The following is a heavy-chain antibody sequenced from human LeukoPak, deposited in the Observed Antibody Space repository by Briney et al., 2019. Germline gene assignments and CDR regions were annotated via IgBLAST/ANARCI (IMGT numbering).Heavy chain of an antibody. Sequence: GGSLRLSCAASGFTFSSYWMHWVRQAPGKGLVWVSRINSDGSSTSYADSVKGRSTISRDSSKNTLYLQMNSLRAEDTAVYYCAKGSSTYSVTSYWYFDLWGRGTLVTVSS. D-gene: IGHD6-13*01. CDR2: INSDGSST. V-gene: IGHV3-74*01. CDR3: AKGSSTYSVTSYWYFDL. J-gene: IGHJ2*01. CDR1: GFTFSSYW.